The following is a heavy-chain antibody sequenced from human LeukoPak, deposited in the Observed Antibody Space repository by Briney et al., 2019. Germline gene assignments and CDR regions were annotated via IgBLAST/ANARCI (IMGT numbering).Heavy chain of an antibody. CDR2: IYASGST. CDR3: AGAPAGSLNWLSPLDY. Sequence: SETLSLTCTVSGGSISSSSYYWSWVRQPAGKGLEWIGRIYASGSTNYNPSLKSRVTISLDTSNNQLSLKLASVTAADTAVYYCAGAPAGSLNWLSPLDYWGQGTLVTVSS. V-gene: IGHV4-61*02. D-gene: IGHD2-2*01. J-gene: IGHJ4*02. CDR1: GGSISSSSYY.